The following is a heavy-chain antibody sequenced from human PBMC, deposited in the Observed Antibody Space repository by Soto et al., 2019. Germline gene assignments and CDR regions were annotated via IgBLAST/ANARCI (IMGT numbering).Heavy chain of an antibody. V-gene: IGHV4-59*01. Sequence: LSITCPVSGSSISSYCLSWIRQPPGEGLEWIAYIYHNGNTNYNPSLKSRVTISLDTSKNQFSLKLISVTAADTAMYYCARENSGSPGDYWGQGILVTVSS. CDR1: GSSISSYC. CDR2: IYHNGNT. CDR3: ARENSGSPGDY. D-gene: IGHD3-10*01. J-gene: IGHJ4*02.